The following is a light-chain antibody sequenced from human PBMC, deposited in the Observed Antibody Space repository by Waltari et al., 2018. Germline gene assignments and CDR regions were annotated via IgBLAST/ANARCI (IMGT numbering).Light chain of an antibody. V-gene: IGKV1-9*01. CDR1: QGISSY. J-gene: IGKJ4*01. CDR3: QQLNSYPLT. CDR2: AAS. Sequence: IQLTQSPSSLSASVGDRVTITCRASQGISSYLAWYQQKPRKAPKPLIYAASTLQRGVRSRFRGSGSGTDFTLTISSLQPEDFATYYCQQLNSYPLTFGGGTKVEIK.